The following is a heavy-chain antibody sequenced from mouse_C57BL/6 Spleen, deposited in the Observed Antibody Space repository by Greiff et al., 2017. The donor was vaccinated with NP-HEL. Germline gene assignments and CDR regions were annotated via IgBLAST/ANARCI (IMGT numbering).Heavy chain of an antibody. J-gene: IGHJ2*01. CDR1: GFTFSDYY. V-gene: IGHV5-16*01. CDR2: INYDGSST. D-gene: IGHD2-2*01. CDR3: AREVTTGFDY. Sequence: EVKLMESEGGLVQPGSSMKLSCTASGFTFSDYYMAWVRQVPEKGLEWVANINYDGSSTYYLDSLKSRFIISRDNAKNILYLQMSSLKSEDTATYYCAREVTTGFDYWGQGTTLTVSS.